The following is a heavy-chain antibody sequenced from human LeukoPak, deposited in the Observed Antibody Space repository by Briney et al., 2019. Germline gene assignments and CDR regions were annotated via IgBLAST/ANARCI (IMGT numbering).Heavy chain of an antibody. CDR1: GFAFSAYD. CDR3: ARGRSGSYFDS. Sequence: PGGSLRLSCAASGFAFSAYDMHWVRQAKGKVLEWVSAISTTGDTYYPGSVKGRFTISRENAKSSLYLQMNSLRAEDTAVYYCARGRSGSYFDSWGQGTLVAVSS. J-gene: IGHJ4*02. D-gene: IGHD1-26*01. CDR2: ISTTGDT. V-gene: IGHV3-13*04.